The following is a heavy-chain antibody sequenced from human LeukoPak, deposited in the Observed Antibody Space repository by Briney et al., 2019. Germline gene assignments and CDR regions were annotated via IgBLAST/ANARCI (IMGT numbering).Heavy chain of an antibody. CDR2: IIPIFGTA. CDR3: ARGNLLHYDFWSGYYFDY. D-gene: IGHD3-3*01. Sequence: SVKVSCKASGGTFSSYAISWVRQAPGQGLEWMGGIIPIFGTANYAQKFQGRVTITADESTSTAYMELSSLRSEDTAVYYCARGNLLHYDFWSGYYFDYWGQGTLVTVSS. V-gene: IGHV1-69*13. J-gene: IGHJ4*02. CDR1: GGTFSSYA.